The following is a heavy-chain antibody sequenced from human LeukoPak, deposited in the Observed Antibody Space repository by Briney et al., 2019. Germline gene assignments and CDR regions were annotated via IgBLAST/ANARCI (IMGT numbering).Heavy chain of an antibody. CDR1: GFTFSRYA. CDR3: ASQQPPRFY. CDR2: INNFGDTT. Sequence: PGGSLRLSCAASGFTFSRYAMTWVRHFPGKGLEWVSTINNFGDTTHYADSVKGRFTISRDNSGSILYLQMHSLIAEDTALYYCASQQPPRFYWGQGTLVSVSS. V-gene: IGHV3-23*01. J-gene: IGHJ4*02. D-gene: IGHD5-18*01.